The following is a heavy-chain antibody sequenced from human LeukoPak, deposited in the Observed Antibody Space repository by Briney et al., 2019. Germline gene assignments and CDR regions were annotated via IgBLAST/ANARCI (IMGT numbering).Heavy chain of an antibody. CDR1: GFPFSYYS. V-gene: IGHV3-21*04. CDR3: ARDGEGY. J-gene: IGHJ4*02. D-gene: IGHD7-27*01. CDR2: IRSDSSYI. Sequence: GGALGLSFAASGFPFSYYSMNWVRPAPGKGVEWVSSIRSDSSYIYYVDSVKGRFTISRDNAKNSLYLQMNSLRAEDTAVYYCARDGEGYWGQGTLVTVSS.